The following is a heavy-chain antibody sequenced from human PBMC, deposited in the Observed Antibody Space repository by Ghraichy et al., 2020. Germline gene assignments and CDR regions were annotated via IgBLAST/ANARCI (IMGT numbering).Heavy chain of an antibody. CDR2: INHSGST. CDR3: ARGRIVVVPAAILRSNWFDP. Sequence: SETLSLTCAVYGGSFSGYYWSWIRQPPGKGLEWIGEINHSGSTNYNPSLKSRVTISVDTSKNQFSLKLSSVTAADTAVYYCARGRIVVVPAAILRSNWFDPWGQGTLVTVSS. V-gene: IGHV4-34*01. D-gene: IGHD2-2*02. J-gene: IGHJ5*02. CDR1: GGSFSGYY.